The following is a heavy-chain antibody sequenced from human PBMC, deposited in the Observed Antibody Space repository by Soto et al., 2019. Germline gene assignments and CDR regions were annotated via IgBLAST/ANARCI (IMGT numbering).Heavy chain of an antibody. D-gene: IGHD4-17*01. J-gene: IGHJ6*03. V-gene: IGHV1-2*04. CDR1: GYTFTGYY. CDR2: INPNSGGT. Sequence: GASVKVSCKASGYTFTGYYMHWVRQAPGQGLEWMGWINPNSGGTNYAQKFQGWVTMTRDTSISTAYMELSRLRSDDTAVYYCARCVTTPYYYYYMDVRGKRTSVTVSS. CDR3: ARCVTTPYYYYYMDV.